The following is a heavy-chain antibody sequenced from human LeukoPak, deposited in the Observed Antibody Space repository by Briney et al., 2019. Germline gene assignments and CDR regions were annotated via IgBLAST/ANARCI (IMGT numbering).Heavy chain of an antibody. J-gene: IGHJ4*02. CDR1: GFTVSSNY. CDR3: AKVSRGRIVGASTPQDY. CDR2: IYSGGST. D-gene: IGHD1-26*01. V-gene: IGHV3-53*01. Sequence: GGSLRLSCAASGFTVSSNYMSWVRQAPGKGLEWVSGIYSGGSTYYADSVKGRFTISRDNSKNTLYLQMNSLRAEDTAVYYCAKVSRGRIVGASTPQDYWGQGTLVTVSS.